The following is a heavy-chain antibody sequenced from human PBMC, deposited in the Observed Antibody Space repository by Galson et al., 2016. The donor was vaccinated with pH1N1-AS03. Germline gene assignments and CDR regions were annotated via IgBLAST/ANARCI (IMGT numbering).Heavy chain of an antibody. CDR1: GFTFSSYS. J-gene: IGHJ4*02. CDR3: ARELHYGWLVPGY. CDR2: ISSSSSTI. V-gene: IGHV3-48*02. D-gene: IGHD6-19*01. Sequence: SLRLSCAASGFTFSSYSMKWVRQAPGKGLEWVSYISSSSSTIYYADSVKGRFTISRDNAKNSLYLQMNSLRDEDTAVYYCARELHYGWLVPGYWGQGTLVTVSS.